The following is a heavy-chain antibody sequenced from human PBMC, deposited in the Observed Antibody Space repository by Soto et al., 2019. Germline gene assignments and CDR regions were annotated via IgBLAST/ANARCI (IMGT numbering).Heavy chain of an antibody. CDR3: TKGDTQEMATLSGPGILDY. V-gene: IGHV3-15*07. D-gene: IGHD5-12*01. Sequence: GGSLRLSCAASGFTFSNAWMNWVRQAPGKGLEWVGRIKSKTDGGTTDYAAPVKGRFTISGDDSKNTLYLQMNSLKTEDTAVYYCTKGDTQEMATLSGPGILDYWGKXTLGTVSS. CDR2: IKSKTDGGTT. J-gene: IGHJ4*02. CDR1: GFTFSNAW.